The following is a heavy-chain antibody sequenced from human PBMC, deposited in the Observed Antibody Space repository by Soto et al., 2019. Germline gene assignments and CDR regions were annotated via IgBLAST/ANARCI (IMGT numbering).Heavy chain of an antibody. Sequence: SETLSLTCTVSGGSVSSGSYYWSWIRQPPGKGLEWIGYIYYSGSTNYNPSLKSRVTISVDTSKNQFSLKLSSVTAADTAVYYCARWKRDDSYGPGAFGYWGQGTLVTV. CDR1: GGSVSSGSYY. CDR3: ARWKRDDSYGPGAFGY. J-gene: IGHJ4*02. CDR2: IYYSGST. D-gene: IGHD5-18*01. V-gene: IGHV4-61*01.